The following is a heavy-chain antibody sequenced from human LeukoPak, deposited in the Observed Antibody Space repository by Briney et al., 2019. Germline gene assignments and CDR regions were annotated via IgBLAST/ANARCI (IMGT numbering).Heavy chain of an antibody. Sequence: SETLSLTCSVSGGSISSYHWSWIRQPPGKGLEWIGYIYYRGSTNYNPSLKSRVTISVDTSKKQFSLKLSSVTAADTAVYYCARRSPFDWYFDLWGRGTLVTVSS. J-gene: IGHJ2*01. CDR1: GGSISSYH. CDR3: ARRSPFDWYFDL. D-gene: IGHD2/OR15-2a*01. V-gene: IGHV4-59*08. CDR2: IYYRGST.